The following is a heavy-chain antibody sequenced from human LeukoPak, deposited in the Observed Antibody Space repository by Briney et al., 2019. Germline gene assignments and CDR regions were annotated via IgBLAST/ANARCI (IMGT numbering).Heavy chain of an antibody. Sequence: SVKVSCKASGGTSTSYAISWVRQAPGQGLEWRGGIIPIFGTANYAQKFQGRVTITADKSTSTAYMELSSLRSEDTAVYYCARASVRGVLLAWGQGTLVTVSS. V-gene: IGHV1-69*06. J-gene: IGHJ4*02. D-gene: IGHD3-10*01. CDR3: ARASVRGVLLA. CDR2: IIPIFGTA. CDR1: GGTSTSYA.